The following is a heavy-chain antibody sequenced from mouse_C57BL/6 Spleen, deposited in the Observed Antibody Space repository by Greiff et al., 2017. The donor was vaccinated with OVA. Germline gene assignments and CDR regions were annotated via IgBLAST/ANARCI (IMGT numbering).Heavy chain of an antibody. V-gene: IGHV1-52*01. CDR2: IDPSDSET. D-gene: IGHD2-1*01. J-gene: IGHJ4*01. CDR1: GYTFTSYW. Sequence: VQLQQPGAELVRPGSSVKLSCKASGYTFTSYWMHWVKQRPIQGLEWIGNIDPSDSETHYNQKFKDKATLTVDKSSSTAYMQLSSLTSEDSAVYYCARRGGNYLYAMDYWGQGTSVTVSS. CDR3: ARRGGNYLYAMDY.